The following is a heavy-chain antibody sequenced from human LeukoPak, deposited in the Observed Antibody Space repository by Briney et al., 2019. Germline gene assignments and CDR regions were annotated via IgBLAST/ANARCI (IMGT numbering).Heavy chain of an antibody. CDR1: GGSISNSSYY. J-gene: IGHJ3*02. CDR2: INHSGST. D-gene: IGHD3-10*01. Sequence: SETLSLTCTVSGGSISNSSYYWSWIRQPPGKGLEWIGEINHSGSTNYNPSLKSRVTISVDTSKNQFSLKLSSVTAADTAVYYCARTHYYGSGTNRYAFDIWGQGTMVTVSS. CDR3: ARTHYYGSGTNRYAFDI. V-gene: IGHV4-39*07.